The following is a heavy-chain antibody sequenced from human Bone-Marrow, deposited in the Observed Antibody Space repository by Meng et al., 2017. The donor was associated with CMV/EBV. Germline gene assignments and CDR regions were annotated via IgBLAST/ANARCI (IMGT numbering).Heavy chain of an antibody. Sequence: GESLKISCAASGFTFSSYSMNWVRQAPGKGLEWVSSISSSSSYIYYADSVKGRFTISRDNAKNSLYLQMNSLRAEDTAVYYCAKDQVAAAAYYFNYWGQGTLVTVSS. J-gene: IGHJ4*02. D-gene: IGHD6-13*01. CDR3: AKDQVAAAAYYFNY. V-gene: IGHV3-21*01. CDR1: GFTFSSYS. CDR2: ISSSSSYI.